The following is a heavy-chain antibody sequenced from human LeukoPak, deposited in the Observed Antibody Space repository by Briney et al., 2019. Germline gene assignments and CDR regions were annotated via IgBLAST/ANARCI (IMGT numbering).Heavy chain of an antibody. D-gene: IGHD2-15*01. J-gene: IGHJ4*02. V-gene: IGHV1-69*13. CDR3: AREGDISDFDY. Sequence: GASAKVSCKASGGTFSSYAISWVRQAPGQGLEWVGGIIPIFGTANYAQKFQGRVTITADESTSTAYMELSSLRSEDTAVYYCAREGDISDFDYWGQGTLVTVSS. CDR2: IIPIFGTA. CDR1: GGTFSSYA.